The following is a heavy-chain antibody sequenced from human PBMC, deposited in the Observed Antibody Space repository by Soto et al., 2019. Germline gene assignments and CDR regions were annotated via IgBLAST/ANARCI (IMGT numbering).Heavy chain of an antibody. V-gene: IGHV1-69*13. CDR1: GGTFSSYA. J-gene: IGHJ6*02. CDR2: IIPIFGTA. CDR3: ARDRFENYGGSGSYYRSYYYYGMDV. D-gene: IGHD3-10*01. Sequence: GASVKVSCKASGGTFSSYAISWVRQAPGQGLDWMGGIIPIFGTANYAQKFQGRVTITADESTSTAYMELSSLRSEDTAVYYCARDRFENYGGSGSYYRSYYYYGMDVWGQGTTVTVSS.